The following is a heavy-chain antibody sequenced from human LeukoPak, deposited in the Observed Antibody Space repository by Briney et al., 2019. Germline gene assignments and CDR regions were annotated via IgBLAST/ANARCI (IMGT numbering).Heavy chain of an antibody. D-gene: IGHD3-10*01. Sequence: HGGSLRLSCVASGFTFSNYWMSWVRQAPGKGLEWVANIKQDGSETDYVYSVKGRFTISRDNAKNSLYLQMNSLRAEDTAVYYCARDRALITMVRGVWFGMDVWGQGTTVTVSS. CDR3: ARDRALITMVRGVWFGMDV. CDR1: GFTFSNYW. J-gene: IGHJ6*02. CDR2: IKQDGSET. V-gene: IGHV3-7*01.